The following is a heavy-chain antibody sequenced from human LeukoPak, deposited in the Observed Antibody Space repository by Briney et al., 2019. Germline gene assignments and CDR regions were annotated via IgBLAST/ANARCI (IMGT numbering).Heavy chain of an antibody. Sequence: GGSLRLFCAASGFTFDDYTMHWVRQAPGKGLEWVSLISWDGGSTYYADSVKGRFTISRDNSKNSLYLQMNSLRTEDTALYYCAKGRSGWYFDCWGQGTLVTVSS. D-gene: IGHD6-19*01. J-gene: IGHJ4*02. V-gene: IGHV3-43*01. CDR3: AKGRSGWYFDC. CDR2: ISWDGGST. CDR1: GFTFDDYT.